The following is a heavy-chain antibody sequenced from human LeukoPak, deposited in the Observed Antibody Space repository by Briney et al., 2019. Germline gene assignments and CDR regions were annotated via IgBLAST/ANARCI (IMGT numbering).Heavy chain of an antibody. D-gene: IGHD3/OR15-3a*01. V-gene: IGHV4-61*02. J-gene: IGHJ4*02. CDR3: ARQTGSGLFILP. CDR1: GGSISSDSYY. Sequence: SETLSLTCTVSGGSISSDSYYWSWIRQPAGKGLEWIGRIFNSGSTNSIPSLKSRVTISLDTSKNQFSLRLTSVTAADTAVYYCARQTGSGLFILPGGQGTLVTVPS. CDR2: IFNSGST.